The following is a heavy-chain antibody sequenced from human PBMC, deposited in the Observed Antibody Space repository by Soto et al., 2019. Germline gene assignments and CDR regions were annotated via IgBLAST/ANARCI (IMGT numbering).Heavy chain of an antibody. D-gene: IGHD2-2*01. V-gene: IGHV3-48*03. Sequence: GGSLRLSCAASGFTFSSYEMNWVRQAPGKGLEWVSYISSSGITTYYADSLKGRFTISRDNAKNSLYLQMNSLRAEDTAVYYCASPIGYCSSTSCYPDYYYYGMDVWGQGTTVTVSS. CDR1: GFTFSSYE. CDR2: ISSSGITT. CDR3: ASPIGYCSSTSCYPDYYYYGMDV. J-gene: IGHJ6*02.